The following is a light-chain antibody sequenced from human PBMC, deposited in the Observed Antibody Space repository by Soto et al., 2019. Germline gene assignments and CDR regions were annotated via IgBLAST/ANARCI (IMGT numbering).Light chain of an antibody. CDR1: SSDVGAYNY. V-gene: IGLV2-14*01. J-gene: IGLJ1*01. CDR2: EVR. CDR3: SSYRSSTTFV. Sequence: QSALTQPASVSGSPGQSVTISCSGTSSDVGAYNYVSWYQQYPGKAPKVIIFEVRKRPSGVSNRFSGYKSGDTASLTISGLQAEDEADYYCSSYRSSTTFVFGTGTKVTVL.